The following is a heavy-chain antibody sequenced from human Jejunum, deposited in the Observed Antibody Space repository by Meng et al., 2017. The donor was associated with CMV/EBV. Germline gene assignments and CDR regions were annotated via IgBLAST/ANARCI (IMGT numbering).Heavy chain of an antibody. CDR2: ISAASIT. Sequence: LSCVASVFPFSSFAMTWVRQAPGKGLEWVSTISAASITYYADSLKGRFTISRDDSKNTVYLQMSSLRAEDTAVYFCASNLPAADYWGQGTLVTVSS. J-gene: IGHJ4*02. CDR3: ASNLPAADY. CDR1: VFPFSSFA. D-gene: IGHD2-2*01. V-gene: IGHV3-23*01.